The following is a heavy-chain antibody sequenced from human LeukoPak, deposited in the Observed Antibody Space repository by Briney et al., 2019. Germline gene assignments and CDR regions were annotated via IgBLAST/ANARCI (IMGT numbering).Heavy chain of an antibody. J-gene: IGHJ4*02. CDR2: INHSGST. D-gene: IGHD3-10*01. Sequence: SETLSLTCAVYGGSFSGYYWSWIRQPPGKGLEWIGEINHSGSTNYNPSLKSRVTISVDTSKHQFSLKLSSVTAADTAVYYCARHRGLYGSGSYSDYWGQGTLVTVSS. CDR3: ARHRGLYGSGSYSDY. CDR1: GGSFSGYY. V-gene: IGHV4-34*01.